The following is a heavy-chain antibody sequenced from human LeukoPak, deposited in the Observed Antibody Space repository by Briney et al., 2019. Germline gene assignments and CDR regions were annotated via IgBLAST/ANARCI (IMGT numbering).Heavy chain of an antibody. CDR2: IYHSGST. V-gene: IGHV4-59*08. Sequence: SETLSLTCTVSGGSISSYYWSWIRQPPGKGLEWIGYIYHSGSTNYNPSLKSRVTISVDTSKNQFSLKLSSVTAADTAVYYCARHRDFWSGYSGMDVWGQGTTVTVSS. CDR3: ARHRDFWSGYSGMDV. D-gene: IGHD3-3*01. CDR1: GGSISSYY. J-gene: IGHJ6*02.